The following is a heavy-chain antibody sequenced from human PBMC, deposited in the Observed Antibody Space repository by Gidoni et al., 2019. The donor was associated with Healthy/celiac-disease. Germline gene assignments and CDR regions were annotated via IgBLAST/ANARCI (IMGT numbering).Heavy chain of an antibody. Sequence: EVQLVESGGGLIQPGGSLSRSCAASGFTVSSHYLSWVRQAPGKGLEWRSVMYSGGSTYYADSVKGRFTISRDNSKNTLYLKMNSLRAEDTAVYYCARGPGRTGQDDYWGQGTLVTVSS. CDR1: GFTVSSHY. CDR3: ARGPGRTGQDDY. CDR2: MYSGGST. D-gene: IGHD1-26*01. V-gene: IGHV3-53*01. J-gene: IGHJ4*02.